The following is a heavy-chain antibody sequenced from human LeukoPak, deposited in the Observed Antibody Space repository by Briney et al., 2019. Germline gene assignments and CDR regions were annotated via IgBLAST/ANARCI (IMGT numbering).Heavy chain of an antibody. D-gene: IGHD5-12*01. CDR1: VLVLETYT. V-gene: IGHV3-21*04. Sequence: PGGSLSLFCVACVLVLETYTVKGARQAPGEGVVWVSFMSSTSSNKNYADSVRDRFTISRDNAKNSLFMQMDSLRVEDTAVYYCAKSLFSGYNKYLDSGGQGTLVTVSS. CDR3: AKSLFSGYNKYLDS. J-gene: IGHJ4*02. CDR2: MSSTSSNK.